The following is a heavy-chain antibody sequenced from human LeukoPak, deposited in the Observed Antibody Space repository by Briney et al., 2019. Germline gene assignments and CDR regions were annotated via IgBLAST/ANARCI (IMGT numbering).Heavy chain of an antibody. Sequence: PGGSLRLSCAASGFPFSSYEMNWVRQAPGKGLEWVSYISSSGSTIYYADSVKGRFTISRDNAKNSLYLQMNSLRAEDTALYYCARDSGSYTYFDYWGQGTLVTVSS. CDR2: ISSSGSTI. D-gene: IGHD1-26*01. J-gene: IGHJ4*02. CDR1: GFPFSSYE. V-gene: IGHV3-48*03. CDR3: ARDSGSYTYFDY.